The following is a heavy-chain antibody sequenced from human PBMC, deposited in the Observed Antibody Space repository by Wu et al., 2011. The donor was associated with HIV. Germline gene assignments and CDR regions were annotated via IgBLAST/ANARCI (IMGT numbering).Heavy chain of an antibody. CDR2: IDPNSGGT. D-gene: IGHD6-13*01. CDR1: GYTFTGYY. CDR3: ARDSTSWSRSNWFDP. Sequence: QVQLVQSGAEVKKPGASVKVSCKASGYTFTGYYIHWVRQAPGQGLEWMGWIDPNSGGTNYARKFQGRVTMTRDTSISTAYMELSRLRSDDTAVYYCARDSTSWSRSNWFDPWGQGTLVTVSS. J-gene: IGHJ5*02. V-gene: IGHV1-2*02.